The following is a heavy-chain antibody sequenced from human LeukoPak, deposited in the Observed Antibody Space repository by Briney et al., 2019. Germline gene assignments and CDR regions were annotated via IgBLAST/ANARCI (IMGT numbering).Heavy chain of an antibody. J-gene: IGHJ4*02. D-gene: IGHD3-22*01. CDR2: INHSGST. CDR1: GGSFSGYY. V-gene: IGHV4-34*01. CDR3: ARGYYDSSGYYDY. Sequence: SETLSLTCAVYGGSFSGYYWSWIRQPPGKGLEWIGEINHSGSTNYNPSLKSRVTISVDTSKNQFSLKLSSVTAADTAVYYCARGYYDSSGYYDYWGQGTLVNVSS.